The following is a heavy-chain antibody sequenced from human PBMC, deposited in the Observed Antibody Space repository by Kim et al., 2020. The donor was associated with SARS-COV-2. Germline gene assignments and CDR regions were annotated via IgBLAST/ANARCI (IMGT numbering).Heavy chain of an antibody. D-gene: IGHD3-22*01. CDR3: ARGTMIDAFDI. CDR1: GGSISSSNW. CDR2: IYHSGST. Sequence: SETLPLTCAVSGGSISSSNWWSWGRPPPGKGLEWIGEIYHSGSTNYKPSLKSRVTISVDKSKNQFSLKLSSVTAADTAVYYCARGTMIDAFDIWGQGTMVTVSS. J-gene: IGHJ3*02. V-gene: IGHV4-4*02.